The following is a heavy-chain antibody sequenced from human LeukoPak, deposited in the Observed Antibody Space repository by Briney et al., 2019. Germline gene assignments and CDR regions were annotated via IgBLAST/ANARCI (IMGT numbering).Heavy chain of an antibody. CDR3: AKATAKVGATDKIYDC. Sequence: GGSLRLSCAASGFTFSSYGMHWVRQAPGKGLEWVAVISYDGSNKHYAESVKGRFTISRDISKNTLDLQMSSLRAEDTAVYYCAKATAKVGATDKIYDCWGQGTLVTVSS. CDR1: GFTFSSYG. CDR2: ISYDGSNK. J-gene: IGHJ4*02. D-gene: IGHD1-26*01. V-gene: IGHV3-30*18.